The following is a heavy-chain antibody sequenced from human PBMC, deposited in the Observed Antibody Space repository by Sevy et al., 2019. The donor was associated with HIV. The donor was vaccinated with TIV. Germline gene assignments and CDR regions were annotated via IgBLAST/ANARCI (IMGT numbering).Heavy chain of an antibody. CDR3: ARDLGYESTGYLPLFDN. J-gene: IGHJ4*02. CDR2: ISYDGNIE. D-gene: IGHD3-22*01. Sequence: GGSLRLSCAASGFTFSTHAMHWVRQAPGKGLEWVAIISYDGNIEYYPDSVKGRFTISSDDSKNTLYLQMNSLRSEDTDLYYCARDLGYESTGYLPLFDNWGQGTLVTVSS. V-gene: IGHV3-30-3*01. CDR1: GFTFSTHA.